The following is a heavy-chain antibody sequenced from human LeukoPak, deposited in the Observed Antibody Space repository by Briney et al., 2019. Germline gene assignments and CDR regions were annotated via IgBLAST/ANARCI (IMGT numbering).Heavy chain of an antibody. CDR2: IKSNADGGTV. J-gene: IGHJ4*02. CDR1: GFTFRNYA. D-gene: IGHD1-26*01. Sequence: PGGSLRLSCTASGFTFRNYAMQWVRQAPGKGPEWVARIKSNADGGTVHYAAPVSGRFTMSRDDSQSTLYLQMDSLKTEDTALYYCTTALRWEQPNFDYWGQGTFVTVSS. CDR3: TTALRWEQPNFDY. V-gene: IGHV3-15*01.